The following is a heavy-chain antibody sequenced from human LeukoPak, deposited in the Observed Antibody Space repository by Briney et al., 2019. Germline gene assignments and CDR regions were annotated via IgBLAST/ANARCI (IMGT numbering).Heavy chain of an antibody. D-gene: IGHD1-26*01. CDR1: GGSISSYY. Sequence: SETLSLTCTVSGGSISSYYWSWIRQPPGKGLEWIGYIYYSGSTNYNPSPKSRVTISVDTSKNQFSLKLSSVTAADTAVYYCASGSFSYWGQGTLVTVSS. CDR2: IYYSGST. J-gene: IGHJ4*02. V-gene: IGHV4-59*01. CDR3: ASGSFSY.